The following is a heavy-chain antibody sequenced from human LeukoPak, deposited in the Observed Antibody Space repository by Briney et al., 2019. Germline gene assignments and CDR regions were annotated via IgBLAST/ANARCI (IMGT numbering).Heavy chain of an antibody. V-gene: IGHV1-2*02. CDR1: GYTFTGYY. CDR3: ARTGIAVAGSYYWYFDL. Sequence: ASVKVSCKASGYTFTGYYMHWVRQPPGQGLEWMGWINPNSGGTNYAQKFQGRVTMTRDTSISTAYTELSRLRSDDTAVYYCARTGIAVAGSYYWYFDLWGRGTLVTVSS. D-gene: IGHD6-19*01. CDR2: INPNSGGT. J-gene: IGHJ2*01.